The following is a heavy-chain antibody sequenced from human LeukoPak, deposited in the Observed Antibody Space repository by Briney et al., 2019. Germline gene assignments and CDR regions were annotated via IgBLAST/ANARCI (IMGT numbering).Heavy chain of an antibody. D-gene: IGHD6-19*01. CDR1: GYTFTGYY. V-gene: IGHV1-2*02. J-gene: IGHJ5*02. Sequence: ASVKVSCKASGYTFTGYYMHWVRQAPGQGLEWVGWINPNSGGTNYAQKFQGRVTMTRDTSISTAYMELSRLRSDDTAVYYCARESEKIAVEENWFDPWGQGTLVTVSS. CDR3: ARESEKIAVEENWFDP. CDR2: INPNSGGT.